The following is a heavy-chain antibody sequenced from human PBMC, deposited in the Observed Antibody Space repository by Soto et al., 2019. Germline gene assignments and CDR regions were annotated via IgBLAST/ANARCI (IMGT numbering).Heavy chain of an antibody. CDR1: GGTFSSYA. Sequence: ASVKVSCKGSGGTFSSYAISWVRQAPGQGLEWMGGIIPIFGTANYAQKFQGRVTITADESTSTAYMELSSLRSEDTAVYYCARGRGNKEMLFDYWGQGTLVTVSS. D-gene: IGHD5-18*01. CDR3: ARGRGNKEMLFDY. J-gene: IGHJ4*02. CDR2: IIPIFGTA. V-gene: IGHV1-69*13.